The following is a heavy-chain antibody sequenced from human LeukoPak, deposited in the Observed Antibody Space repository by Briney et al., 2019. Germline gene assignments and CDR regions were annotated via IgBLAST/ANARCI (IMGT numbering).Heavy chain of an antibody. CDR2: INPNSGGT. CDR3: ARVQVNYDFWSGYDY. D-gene: IGHD3-3*01. CDR1: GYPFTGYY. J-gene: IGHJ4*02. Sequence: GASVKVSCKASGYPFTGYYMHWVRQAPGQELEWMGWINPNSGGTNYAQKFQGRVTMTRDTSISTAYMELSRLRSDDTAVYYCARVQVNYDFWSGYDYWGQGTLVTVSS. V-gene: IGHV1-2*02.